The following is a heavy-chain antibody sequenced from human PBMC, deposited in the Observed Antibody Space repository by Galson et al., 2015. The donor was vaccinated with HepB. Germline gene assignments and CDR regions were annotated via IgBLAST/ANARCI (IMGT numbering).Heavy chain of an antibody. CDR2: ISGSGGST. Sequence: SLRLSCAASGFPLRSYAMSWVRQAPGKGLEWVSGISGSGGSTYYVDSVKGRFTISRDNSKNTLYLQMNSLRAEDTAVYYCATQGLFRPNWFDPWGQGTQVTVFS. CDR3: ATQGLFRPNWFDP. V-gene: IGHV3-23*01. J-gene: IGHJ5*02. CDR1: GFPLRSYA.